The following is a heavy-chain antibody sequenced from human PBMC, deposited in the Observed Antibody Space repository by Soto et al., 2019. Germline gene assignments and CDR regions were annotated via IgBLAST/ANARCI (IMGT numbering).Heavy chain of an antibody. J-gene: IGHJ5*02. CDR3: AIHFGVSPALDHYCFDR. D-gene: IGHD3-3*01. Sequence: SETLSLTCPVSEVSITRYYWSWIRQPAGEAPEWMGHIYASGRTTYNPSLKRRVTMFVSPTQVSLRLTSLTAADTAVYYCAIHFGVSPALDHYCFDRWGRGALVTVSS. CDR2: IYASGRT. CDR1: EVSITRYY. V-gene: IGHV4-4*07.